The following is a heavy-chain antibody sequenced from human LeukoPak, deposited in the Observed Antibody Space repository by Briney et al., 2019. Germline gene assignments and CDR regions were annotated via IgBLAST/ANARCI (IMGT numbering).Heavy chain of an antibody. CDR1: GGSISSGGYY. Sequence: SETLSLTCTVSGGSISSGGYYWSWIRQHPGKGLEWIGYIYYSGSTYYNPSLKSRVTISVDTSKNQFSLKLSSVTAADTAVYYCARDGGRSSNWYLATQDAFDIWGQGTMVTVSS. D-gene: IGHD6-13*01. CDR3: ARDGGRSSNWYLATQDAFDI. J-gene: IGHJ3*02. CDR2: IYYSGST. V-gene: IGHV4-31*03.